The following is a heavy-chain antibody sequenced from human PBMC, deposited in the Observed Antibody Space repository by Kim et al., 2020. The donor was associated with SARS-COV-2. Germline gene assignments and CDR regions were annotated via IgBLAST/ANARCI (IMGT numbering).Heavy chain of an antibody. V-gene: IGHV4-59*08. CDR3: ARHGGQQLDRPLDS. Sequence: SETLSLTCTVSGDSISGYYWSWIRQPPGKGLEWIGYMYSSGSTKYNPSLKSRVTISVDTSQNQFSLRLSSVTAADSALYYCARHGGQQLDRPLDSWGLGTRVTVSS. CDR2: MYSSGST. D-gene: IGHD6-13*01. J-gene: IGHJ4*02. CDR1: GDSISGYY.